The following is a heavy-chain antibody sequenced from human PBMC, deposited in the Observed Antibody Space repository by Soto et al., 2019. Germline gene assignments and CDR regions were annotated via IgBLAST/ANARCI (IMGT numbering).Heavy chain of an antibody. CDR3: ARFTIYPDY. V-gene: IGHV3-21*01. CDR2: IDASGTHI. Sequence: EVRLVESGGGLVRPGGSLGLSCAGSGFTLSSHAMNWVRQAPGKGLEWVSSIDASGTHIFYADSVQGRFIISRDNAKNSLYLQMTSLRVEDTATYYCARFTIYPDYWGQGTLVTVSS. CDR1: GFTLSSHA. J-gene: IGHJ4*02. D-gene: IGHD3-3*01.